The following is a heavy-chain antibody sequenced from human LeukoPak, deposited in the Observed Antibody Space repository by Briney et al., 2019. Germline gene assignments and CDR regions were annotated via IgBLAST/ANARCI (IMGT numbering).Heavy chain of an antibody. V-gene: IGHV3-23*01. CDR3: AKDHPGYYGSGSSYWFDP. CDR2: ISGSGGST. J-gene: IGHJ5*02. CDR1: GFTFSSYA. Sequence: GGSLRLSCAASGFTFSSYAMSWVRQAPGKGLEWVSAISGSGGSTYYADSVKGRFTISRDNSKNTLYLQMNSLRAEDTAVYYCAKDHPGYYGSGSSYWFDPWGQGTLVTVSS. D-gene: IGHD3-10*01.